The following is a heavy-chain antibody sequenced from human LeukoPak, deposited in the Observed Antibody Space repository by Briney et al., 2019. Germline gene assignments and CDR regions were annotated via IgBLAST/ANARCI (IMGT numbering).Heavy chain of an antibody. CDR2: ISWNSGSI. D-gene: IGHD2-2*01. V-gene: IGHV3-9*01. CDR3: AKDYCSSTSCLSYYYYYMDV. CDR1: GFTFDDYA. Sequence: GRSLRLSCAASGFTFDDYAMHWVRQAPGKGLEWVSGISWNSGSIGYADSVKGRFTISRDNAKNSLYLQMNSLRDEDTALYYCAKDYCSSTSCLSYYYYYMDVWGKGTTVTVSS. J-gene: IGHJ6*03.